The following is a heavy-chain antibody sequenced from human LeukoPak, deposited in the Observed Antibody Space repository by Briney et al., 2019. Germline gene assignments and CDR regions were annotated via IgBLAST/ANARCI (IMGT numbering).Heavy chain of an antibody. J-gene: IGHJ4*02. CDR3: AMTDALAVAGTLNY. CDR2: ISVYSGNS. V-gene: IGHV1-18*04. Sequence: ASVKVSCKASGYTFTSYYMHWVRQAPGQGLEWMGWISVYSGNSNYAQKLRGRVTMTTDATTNTVYMELRSLKSDDTAVYYCAMTDALAVAGTLNYWGQGTLVTVSS. CDR1: GYTFTSYY. D-gene: IGHD6-19*01.